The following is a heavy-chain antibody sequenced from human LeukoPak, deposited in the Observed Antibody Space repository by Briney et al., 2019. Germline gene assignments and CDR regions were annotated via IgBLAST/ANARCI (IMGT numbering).Heavy chain of an antibody. Sequence: GGSLRLSCAASGFTFSSYGMHWVRQAPGKGLEWVAFMRYDGSNKYYADSVKGRFTISRDNSKNTLYLQMNSLRAEDTAVYYCAKATMVRGVTPFDYWGQGTLVTVSS. J-gene: IGHJ4*02. V-gene: IGHV3-30*02. D-gene: IGHD3-10*01. CDR2: MRYDGSNK. CDR1: GFTFSSYG. CDR3: AKATMVRGVTPFDY.